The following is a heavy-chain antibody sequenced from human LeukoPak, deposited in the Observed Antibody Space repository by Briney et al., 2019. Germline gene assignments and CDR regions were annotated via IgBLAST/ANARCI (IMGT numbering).Heavy chain of an antibody. J-gene: IGHJ6*02. CDR1: GFTFSSYS. CDR3: ARDRSYSNSMDV. Sequence: GGSLRFSCAASGFTFSSYSMNWVRQAPGKGLEWVSSISSSSSYIYYADSVKGRFTISRDNAKNSLYLQMNSLRAEDTAVYYCARDRSYSNSMDVWGQGTTVTVSS. V-gene: IGHV3-21*01. D-gene: IGHD4-11*01. CDR2: ISSSSSYI.